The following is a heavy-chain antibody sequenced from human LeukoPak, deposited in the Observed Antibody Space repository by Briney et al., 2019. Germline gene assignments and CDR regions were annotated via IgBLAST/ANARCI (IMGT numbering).Heavy chain of an antibody. D-gene: IGHD6-19*01. Sequence: GASVKVSCKASGYTFTSYGISWVRQAPGRGLEWMGWISAYNGNTNYAQKFQGRVTMTRDTSISTAYMELSRLRSDDTAVYYCARDRTGSGWSRYYFDYWGQGTLVTVSS. CDR3: ARDRTGSGWSRYYFDY. CDR1: GYTFTSYG. J-gene: IGHJ4*02. V-gene: IGHV1-18*01. CDR2: ISAYNGNT.